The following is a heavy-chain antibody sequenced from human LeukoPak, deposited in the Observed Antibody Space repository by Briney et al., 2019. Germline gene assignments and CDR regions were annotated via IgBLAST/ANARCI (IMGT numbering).Heavy chain of an antibody. CDR3: AILIWTGAFDI. J-gene: IGHJ3*02. D-gene: IGHD1-1*01. V-gene: IGHV1-46*03. CDR1: GYTFTSYC. Sequence: ASVKVSCKASGYTFTSYCMHWVRQAPGQGLEWMGIINPSGGSTSYAQKFQGRVTMTRDTSTSTVYMELSSLRSEDTAVYYCAILIWTGAFDIWGQGTMVTVSS. CDR2: INPSGGST.